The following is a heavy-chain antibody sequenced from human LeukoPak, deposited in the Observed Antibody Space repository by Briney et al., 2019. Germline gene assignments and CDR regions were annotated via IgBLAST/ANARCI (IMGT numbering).Heavy chain of an antibody. J-gene: IGHJ4*02. D-gene: IGHD5-18*01. CDR3: AHRDTTMVRVDY. CDR1: GFTFSNVW. V-gene: IGHV3-15*01. CDR2: IKTKSDGGTT. Sequence: GGSLRLSCAASGFTFSNVWMSWVRQAPGKGLEWVGRIKTKSDGGTTDYAAPVKGRFTISRDDSNNTLYLQMSSLKTEDTAVYFCAHRDTTMVRVDYWGQGTLVTVSS.